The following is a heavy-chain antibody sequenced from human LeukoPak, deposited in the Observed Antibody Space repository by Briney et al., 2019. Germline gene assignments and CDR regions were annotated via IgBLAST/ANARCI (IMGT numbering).Heavy chain of an antibody. CDR3: ARGIVVVPAAIPAPDY. CDR2: IYYSGST. Sequence: PSETLSLTCTVSGGSISSSSYYWGWIRQPPGKGLEWIGSIYYSGSTYYNPSLKSRVTISVDTSKNQFSLKLSSVTAADTAVYYCARGIVVVPAAIPAPDYWGQGTLVTVSS. CDR1: GGSISSSSYY. V-gene: IGHV4-39*01. D-gene: IGHD2-2*02. J-gene: IGHJ4*02.